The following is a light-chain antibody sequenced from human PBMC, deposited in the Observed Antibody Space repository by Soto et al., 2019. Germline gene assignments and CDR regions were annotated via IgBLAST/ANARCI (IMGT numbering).Light chain of an antibody. CDR3: QQYYTTPRT. CDR1: QSVLDISNNKNY. V-gene: IGKV4-1*01. CDR2: WAS. Sequence: DTVMTQSPDSLAVSLGERATINCKSSQSVLDISNNKNYLTWYQQKPGQPPKLLIYWASTRESGVPDRFSGSGSGTDFTLTITSLQAEDVAVYYCQQYYTTPRTFGQGTKVEIK. J-gene: IGKJ1*01.